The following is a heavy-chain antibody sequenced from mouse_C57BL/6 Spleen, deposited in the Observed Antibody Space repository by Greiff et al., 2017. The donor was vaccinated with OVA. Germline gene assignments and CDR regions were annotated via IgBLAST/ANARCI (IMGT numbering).Heavy chain of an antibody. CDR2: ISGGGGNT. CDR1: GFTFSSYT. Sequence: EVQLVESGGGLVKPGGSLKLSCAASGFTFSSYTMSWVRQTPEKRLEWVATISGGGGNTYYPDSVKGRFTISRDNAKNTLYLQMSSRRSEDTALYDCARRGSNYVDWYFDVWGTGTTVTVSS. CDR3: ARRGSNYVDWYFDV. J-gene: IGHJ1*03. V-gene: IGHV5-9*01. D-gene: IGHD2-5*01.